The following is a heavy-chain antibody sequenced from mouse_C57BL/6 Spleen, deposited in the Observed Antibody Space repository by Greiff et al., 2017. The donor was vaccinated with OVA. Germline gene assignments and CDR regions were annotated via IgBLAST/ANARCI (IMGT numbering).Heavy chain of an antibody. CDR1: GYTFTSYW. CDR2: IDPSDSYT. J-gene: IGHJ3*01. CDR3: ARRGTGEGFAY. V-gene: IGHV1-50*01. D-gene: IGHD4-1*01. Sequence: QVQLQQPGAELVKPGASVKLSCKASGYTFTSYWMQWVKQRPGQGLEWIGEIDPSDSYTNYNQKFKGKATLTVDTSSSTAYMQLSSLTSEDSAVYYCARRGTGEGFAYWGQGTLVTVSA.